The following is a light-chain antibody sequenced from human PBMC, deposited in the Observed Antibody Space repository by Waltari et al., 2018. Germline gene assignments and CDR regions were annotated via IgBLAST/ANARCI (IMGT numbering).Light chain of an antibody. CDR2: DAS. CDR3: QHLGT. V-gene: IGKV1-33*01. Sequence: DIQMTQSPSSLSASVGDRVTITCQASQDISNYLNWYQQKPGKAPKLLIYDASNLETGVPSRFSGSGSGTDFTFTISSGQGEDSATYYCQHLGTFGGGTKVEIK. CDR1: QDISNY. J-gene: IGKJ4*01.